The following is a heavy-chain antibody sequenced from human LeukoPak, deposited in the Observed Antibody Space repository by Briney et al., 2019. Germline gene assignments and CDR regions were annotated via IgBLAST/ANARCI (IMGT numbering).Heavy chain of an antibody. J-gene: IGHJ4*02. CDR3: ARTYCSGGSCYSNIDY. V-gene: IGHV3-21*01. D-gene: IGHD2-15*01. CDR1: GFTFSSYS. Sequence: GRSLRLSCAASGFTFSSYSMNWVRQAPGKGLEWVSTISSSSSYIYYADSVKGRFTISRDNAKNSLYLQMNSLRAEDTAVYYCARTYCSGGSCYSNIDYWGQGTLVTVSS. CDR2: ISSSSSYI.